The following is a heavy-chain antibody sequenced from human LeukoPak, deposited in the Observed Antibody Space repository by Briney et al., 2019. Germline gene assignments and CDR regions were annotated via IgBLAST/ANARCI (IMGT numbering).Heavy chain of an antibody. CDR1: GGSITNTKYY. CDR2: IYYTGST. CDR3: TRHTGYISGQYSNYEDS. V-gene: IGHV4-39*01. J-gene: IGHJ4*02. Sequence: PSETLSLTCTLSGGSITNTKYYWGWIRQPPGKRLEWIGSIYYTGSTYYNPSLKSRVTISVDTSKNQFSLKLRSVTAADTALYYCTRHTGYISGQYSNYEDSWGQGTLVTVSS. D-gene: IGHD4-11*01.